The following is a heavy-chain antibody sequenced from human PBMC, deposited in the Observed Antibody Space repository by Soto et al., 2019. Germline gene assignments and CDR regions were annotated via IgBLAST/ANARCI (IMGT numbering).Heavy chain of an antibody. CDR2: INHSGST. CDR3: ARGGYCSSTSCYDVYYYYGMDV. CDR1: GGSFSGYY. Sequence: SETLSLTCAVYGGSFSGYYWSWIRQPPGKGLEWIGEINHSGSTNYNPSLKSRVTISVDTSKDQFSLKLSSVTAADTAVYYCARGGYCSSTSCYDVYYYYGMDVWGQGTTVTVSS. D-gene: IGHD2-2*01. V-gene: IGHV4-34*01. J-gene: IGHJ6*02.